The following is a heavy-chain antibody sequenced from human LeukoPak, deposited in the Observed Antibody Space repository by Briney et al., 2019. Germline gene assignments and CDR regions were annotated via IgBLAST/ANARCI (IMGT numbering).Heavy chain of an antibody. CDR3: ARALTPQKYCSSTSCWSGVCDY. CDR1: GFTLSSYA. CDR2: ISYDGSNK. V-gene: IGHV3-30*04. J-gene: IGHJ4*02. D-gene: IGHD2-2*01. Sequence: GRSLTLSCAASGFTLSSYAMHCVRQAPGKGLEWVAVISYDGSNKYYADSVKGRFTISRDNSKNTLYLQMNSLRAEDTAVYYCARALTPQKYCSSTSCWSGVCDYWGQGTLVTVSS.